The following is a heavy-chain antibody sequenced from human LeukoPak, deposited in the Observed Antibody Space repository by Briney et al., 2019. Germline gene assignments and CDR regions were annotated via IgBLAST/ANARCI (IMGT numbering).Heavy chain of an antibody. Sequence: SETLSLTCAVYGGSFSGYYWSWIRQPPGKGLEWIGEINHSGSTNYNPSLKSRVTISVDTSKNQFSLKLSSVTAADTAVYYCARLILHDYGEAWGQGTLVTVSS. CDR2: INHSGST. CDR1: GGSFSGYY. V-gene: IGHV4-34*01. J-gene: IGHJ5*02. D-gene: IGHD4-17*01. CDR3: ARLILHDYGEA.